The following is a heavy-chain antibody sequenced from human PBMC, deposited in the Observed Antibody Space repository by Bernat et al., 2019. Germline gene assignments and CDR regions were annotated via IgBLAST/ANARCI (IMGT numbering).Heavy chain of an antibody. V-gene: IGHV3-21*05. J-gene: IGHJ6*03. CDR3: ARESVAGTLYYYYYMDV. D-gene: IGHD6-19*01. Sequence: EVQLVESGGGLVKPGGSLRLSCAASGFTFSSYSMNWVRQAPGKGLEWVSYISSSSSYIYYADSVKGRFTISRDNAKNSLYLQMNSLRAEDTAVYYCARESVAGTLYYYYYMDVWGKGTTVTVSS. CDR1: GFTFSSYS. CDR2: ISSSSSYI.